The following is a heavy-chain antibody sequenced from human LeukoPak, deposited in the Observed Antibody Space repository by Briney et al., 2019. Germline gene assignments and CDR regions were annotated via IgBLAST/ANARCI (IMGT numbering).Heavy chain of an antibody. CDR3: ARGRYSSGWTRSSAFDI. V-gene: IGHV3-21*01. CDR2: ISSSSSYI. CDR1: GFTFSSYS. J-gene: IGHJ3*02. D-gene: IGHD6-19*01. Sequence: GGSLRLSCAASGFTFSSYSMNWVRQAPGKGLEWVSSISSSSSYIYYADSVKGRFTISRDNAKNSLYLQMNSLRAEDTAVYYCARGRYSSGWTRSSAFDIWGQGTMVTVSS.